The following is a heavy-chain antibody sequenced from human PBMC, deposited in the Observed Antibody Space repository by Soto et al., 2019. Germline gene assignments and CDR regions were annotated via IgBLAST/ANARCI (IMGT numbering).Heavy chain of an antibody. CDR1: GFTFSDFE. V-gene: IGHV3-48*03. CDR3: ASSMVRGRNYFNYGMDV. CDR2: ISSGGSTI. Sequence: PGGSLRLSCAASGFTFSDFEMNRVRQAPGKGLEWVAYISSGGSTIHYADSVRGRVTISRDNAKNSLSLQMSSLRAEDTGVYYCASSMVRGRNYFNYGMDVWGQGTTVTVSS. D-gene: IGHD3-10*01. J-gene: IGHJ6*02.